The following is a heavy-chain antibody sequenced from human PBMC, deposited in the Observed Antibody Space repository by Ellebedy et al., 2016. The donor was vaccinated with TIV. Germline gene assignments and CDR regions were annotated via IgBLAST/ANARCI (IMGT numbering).Heavy chain of an antibody. Sequence: GESLKISXAASGFTFSTYWMNWLRQAPGKGLEWVANINQDGSEKYYVDSVKGRFTISRDNAKNTLYLQMNSLRAEDTAMYYCARDSSGSSNYLQHWGQGTLVTVSS. CDR1: GFTFSTYW. J-gene: IGHJ1*01. CDR3: ARDSSGSSNYLQH. CDR2: INQDGSEK. D-gene: IGHD1-26*01. V-gene: IGHV3-7*01.